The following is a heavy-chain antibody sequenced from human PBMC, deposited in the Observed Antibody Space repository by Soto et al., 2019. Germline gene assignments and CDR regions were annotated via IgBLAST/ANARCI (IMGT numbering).Heavy chain of an antibody. CDR1: GFPFNNAW. D-gene: IGHD1-20*01. V-gene: IGHV3-15*07. CDR3: ATHIRIPGTPDS. J-gene: IGHJ4*02. CDR2: IKPKGDGGTT. Sequence: EVQLVESGGGLVKPGGSLRLSCATSGFPFNNAWMNWVRQVTGKGLEWVGRIKPKGDGGTTDYAAPVKGRFTISRDDSKNTVYLEMNSLKIEDTALYFCATHIRIPGTPDSWGQGTLVTVSS.